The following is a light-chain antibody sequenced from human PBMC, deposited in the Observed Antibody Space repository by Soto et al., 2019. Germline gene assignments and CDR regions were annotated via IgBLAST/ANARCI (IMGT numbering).Light chain of an antibody. CDR3: AAWEDSLVV. V-gene: IGLV1-47*01. CDR1: SSKIGSAY. CDR2: RNN. Sequence: QSVLTHPPSASGTPGQTVTISCSGSSSKIGSAYIYWYQHLPGTAPKLLIYRNNQRPSGVPDRFSASKSGTSSSRAISVLRSEDDADYYGAAWEDSLVVFCGGTKLTVL. J-gene: IGLJ2*01.